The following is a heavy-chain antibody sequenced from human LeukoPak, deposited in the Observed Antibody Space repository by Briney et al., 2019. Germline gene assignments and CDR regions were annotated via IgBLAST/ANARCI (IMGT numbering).Heavy chain of an antibody. V-gene: IGHV1-2*02. D-gene: IGHD4-17*01. CDR3: ERELTTVTTRAFDI. Sequence: ASVKVSCKASGYTFTGYYMHGVRQAPGQGLEWMGWINPNSGGTNYAQKFQGRVTMTRDTSISTAYMELSRLRSDDTAVYYCERELTTVTTRAFDIWGQGTMVTVSS. J-gene: IGHJ3*02. CDR1: GYTFTGYY. CDR2: INPNSGGT.